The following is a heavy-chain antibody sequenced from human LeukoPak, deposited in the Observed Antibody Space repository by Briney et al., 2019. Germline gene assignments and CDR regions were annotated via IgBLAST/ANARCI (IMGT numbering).Heavy chain of an antibody. CDR2: IYLGDSDT. Sequence: PGESLKISCKGSGDNFNRHWIGWVRQMPGKGLEWMGIIYLGDSDTRYSPSFQGQITISADKSISTAYLQWSSLKASDTAIYYCARLLDGGNSGDFDYWGQGTLVTVSS. CDR3: ARLLDGGNSGDFDY. D-gene: IGHD4-23*01. J-gene: IGHJ4*02. CDR1: GDNFNRHW. V-gene: IGHV5-51*01.